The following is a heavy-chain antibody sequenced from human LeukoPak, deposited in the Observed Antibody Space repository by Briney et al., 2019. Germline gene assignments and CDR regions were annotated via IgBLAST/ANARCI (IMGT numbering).Heavy chain of an antibody. J-gene: IGHJ6*02. Sequence: GESLKISCQGSGYIFTHNWIGWVRQMPGKGLEWMGIIYPGDSDTRYSPSFQGQVTISADKSISTAYLQWSSLKASDTAMYYCARHQREYSSSYYGMDVWGQGTTVTVSS. CDR1: GYIFTHNW. D-gene: IGHD6-13*01. V-gene: IGHV5-51*01. CDR3: ARHQREYSSSYYGMDV. CDR2: IYPGDSDT.